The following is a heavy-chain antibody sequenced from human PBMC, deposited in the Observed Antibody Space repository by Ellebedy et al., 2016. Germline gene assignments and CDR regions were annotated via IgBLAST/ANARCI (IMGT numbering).Heavy chain of an antibody. CDR2: IGGDSSSK. D-gene: IGHD7-27*01. V-gene: IGHV3-48*02. CDR1: GFTFSTSW. J-gene: IGHJ4*02. Sequence: GESLKISXVASGFTFSTSWMHWVRQAPGKGLEWVSFIGGDSSSKHYADSVKGRLTISRDNAKNSLYLQMNSLRDEDTAFYYCARDGSSGSFDYWGQGTLVTVSS. CDR3: ARDGSSGSFDY.